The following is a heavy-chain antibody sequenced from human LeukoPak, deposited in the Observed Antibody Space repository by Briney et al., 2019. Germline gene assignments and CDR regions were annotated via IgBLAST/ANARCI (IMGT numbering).Heavy chain of an antibody. D-gene: IGHD6-6*01. V-gene: IGHV3-9*01. CDR2: ISWNSGSI. Sequence: GGSLRLSCAASGFTFDDYAMHWVRQAPGKGLEWVSGISWNSGSIGYADSVKGRFTISRDNAKNSLYLQMNSLRAEDTVLYYCAKCGSSSPYYYYMDVWGKGTTVTVSS. J-gene: IGHJ6*03. CDR3: AKCGSSSPYYYYMDV. CDR1: GFTFDDYA.